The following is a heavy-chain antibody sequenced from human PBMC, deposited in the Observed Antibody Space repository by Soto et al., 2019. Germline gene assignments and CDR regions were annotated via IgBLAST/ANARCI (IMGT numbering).Heavy chain of an antibody. D-gene: IGHD3-3*01. CDR1: GGSFSGYY. Sequence: SETLSLTCAVYGGSFSGYYWSWIRQPPGKGLEWIGEINHSGSTNYNPSLKSRGTISVDKSKNQFSLKLSSVTAADTAVYYCARDLRFLEWLLGSYGMDVWGQGTTVTVSS. CDR2: INHSGST. V-gene: IGHV4-34*01. CDR3: ARDLRFLEWLLGSYGMDV. J-gene: IGHJ6*02.